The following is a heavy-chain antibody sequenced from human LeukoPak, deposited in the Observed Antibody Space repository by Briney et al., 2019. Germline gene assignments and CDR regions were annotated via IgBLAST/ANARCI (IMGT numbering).Heavy chain of an antibody. J-gene: IGHJ6*03. CDR3: ARGSSSGNPYYYYYMDV. CDR2: IYYSGST. Sequence: SETLSLTCTVSGGSISSYYWSWIRQPPGKGLEWIGYIYYSGSTNYNPSLKSRVTISVDTSKNQFSLKLSSVTAADTAVYYCARGSSSGNPYYYYYMDVWGKGTTVTISS. V-gene: IGHV4-59*01. D-gene: IGHD3-22*01. CDR1: GGSISSYY.